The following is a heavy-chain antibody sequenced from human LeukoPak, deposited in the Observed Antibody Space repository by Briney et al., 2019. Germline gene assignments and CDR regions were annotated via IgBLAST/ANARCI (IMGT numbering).Heavy chain of an antibody. J-gene: IGHJ4*02. CDR2: IYHSGST. CDR3: ARHRGKRWLQDFDY. CDR1: GYSISGGYY. V-gene: IGHV4-38-2*02. Sequence: SETLSLTCTVSGYSISGGYYWGWIRQPPGKGLEWIGSIYHSGSTYYNPSLKSRVTISVDTSKNQFSLKLSSVTAADTAVYYCARHRGKRWLQDFDYWGQGTLATVSS. D-gene: IGHD5-24*01.